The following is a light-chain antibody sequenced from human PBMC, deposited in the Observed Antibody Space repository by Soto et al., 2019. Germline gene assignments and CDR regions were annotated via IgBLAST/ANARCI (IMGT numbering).Light chain of an antibody. V-gene: IGKV1-5*03. CDR3: QQYNSYPLT. Sequence: DIQMTQSPSTLSASLGDRVTITCRASQSISSWLAWYQQKPGKAPKLLNYKASSLESGVPSRFSGSGSGTEFTLTISSLQPDDFATYYCQQYNSYPLTFGGGTKVDIK. J-gene: IGKJ4*01. CDR2: KAS. CDR1: QSISSW.